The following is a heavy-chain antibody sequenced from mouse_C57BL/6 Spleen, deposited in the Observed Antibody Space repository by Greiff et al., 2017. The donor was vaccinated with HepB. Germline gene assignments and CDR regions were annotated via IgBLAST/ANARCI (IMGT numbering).Heavy chain of an antibody. CDR3: ARGGYYSKGMDY. CDR2: INPSNGGT. CDR1: GYTFTSYW. J-gene: IGHJ4*01. D-gene: IGHD2-5*01. Sequence: QVQLQQPGTELVKPGASVKLSCKASGYTFTSYWMHWVKQRPGQGLEWIGNINPSNGGTNYNEKFKSKATLTVDKSSSTAYMQLSSLPSEDSAVYYWARGGYYSKGMDYWGQGTSVTVSS. V-gene: IGHV1-53*01.